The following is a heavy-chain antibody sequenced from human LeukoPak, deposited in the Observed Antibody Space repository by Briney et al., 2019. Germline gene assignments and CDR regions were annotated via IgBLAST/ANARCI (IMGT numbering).Heavy chain of an antibody. D-gene: IGHD3-3*01. V-gene: IGHV4-59*01. CDR3: ARGGYDSDFDY. Sequence: SETLSLTCTVSGGSISTYYWSWIRLPPGKGLEWIAYIYFTGRTQYNPSIKRRVTISEDTSKNQFSLRLSSVTPADTAVYYCARGGYDSDFDYWGQGTLVTVSS. J-gene: IGHJ4*02. CDR2: IYFTGRT. CDR1: GGSISTYY.